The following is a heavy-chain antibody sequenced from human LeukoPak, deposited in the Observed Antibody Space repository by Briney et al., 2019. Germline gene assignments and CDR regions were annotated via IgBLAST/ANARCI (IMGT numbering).Heavy chain of an antibody. CDR1: GFTFSSYG. Sequence: GGSLRLSCAASGFTFSSYGMHWVRQAPGKGLEWVAVIWYDGSNKYYADSVKGRFTISRDNSKNTLYLQMNSLRAEDTAVYYCARDPPLTYYYDSSGYPHWGQGTLVTVSS. V-gene: IGHV3-33*01. CDR3: ARDPPLTYYYDSSGYPH. CDR2: IWYDGSNK. J-gene: IGHJ4*02. D-gene: IGHD3-22*01.